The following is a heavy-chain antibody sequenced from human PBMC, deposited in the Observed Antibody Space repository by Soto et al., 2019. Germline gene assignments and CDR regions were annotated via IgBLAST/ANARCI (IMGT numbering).Heavy chain of an antibody. CDR1: GGSITSGGYS. Sequence: SETLSLTCDVSGGSITSGGYSWNWIRQSPEQGLECIGYIYQGGSSFYNPSLKSRAIISIDRSKNQFSLRLNSVTAADTAVYYCDRGFYGMDVWGQGTTVTVSS. CDR2: IYQGGSS. V-gene: IGHV4-30-2*06. CDR3: DRGFYGMDV. J-gene: IGHJ6*02.